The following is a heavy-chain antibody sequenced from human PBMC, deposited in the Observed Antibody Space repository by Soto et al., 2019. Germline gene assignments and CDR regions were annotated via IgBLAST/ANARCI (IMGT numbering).Heavy chain of an antibody. CDR2: IYYSGST. CDR3: ARRRGGWYYFDY. V-gene: IGHV4-39*01. D-gene: IGHD6-19*01. CDR1: GGSISSSSYY. Sequence: SETLSLTCTVSGGSISSSSYYWGWIRQPPGKGLEWIGSIYYSGSTYYNPSLKSRVTISVDTSKNQFSLKLSSVTAADTAVYYCARRRGGWYYFDYWGQGTLVTVSS. J-gene: IGHJ4*02.